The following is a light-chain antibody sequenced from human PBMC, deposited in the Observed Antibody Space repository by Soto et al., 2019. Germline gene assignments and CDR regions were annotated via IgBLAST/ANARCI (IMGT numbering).Light chain of an antibody. CDR3: QHYNTYPYT. CDR1: QSISTW. CDR2: RAS. J-gene: IGKJ2*01. V-gene: IGKV1-5*03. Sequence: DIQMTQSPSSLSPSVGDRVTITCRASQSISTWLAWYQQKPGKAPNLLIHRASTLQSGVPSRFSGSGSGTEFTLTISSLQPDDFATYYCQHYNTYPYTFGQGTKVDIK.